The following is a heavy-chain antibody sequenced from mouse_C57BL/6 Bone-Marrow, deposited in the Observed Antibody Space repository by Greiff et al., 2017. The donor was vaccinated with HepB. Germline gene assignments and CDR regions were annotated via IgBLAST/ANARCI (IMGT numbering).Heavy chain of an antibody. CDR2: IYPRDGSS. V-gene: IGHV1-78*01. CDR3: ARRTTVGYFDV. D-gene: IGHD1-1*01. CDR1: GYTFTDHT. Sequence: QVQLQQSDAELVKPGASVKISCKVSGYTFTDHTIHWMKQRPEQGLEWIGYIYPRDGSSRYNEKFKGKATLTEDKSSSTAYMHLNSLTSEDSAVFFCARRTTVGYFDVWGTGTTVTVSS. J-gene: IGHJ1*03.